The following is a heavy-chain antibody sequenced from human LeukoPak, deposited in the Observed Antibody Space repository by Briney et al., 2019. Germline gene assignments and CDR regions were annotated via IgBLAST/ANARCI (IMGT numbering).Heavy chain of an antibody. CDR2: IYSSGRP. Sequence: SETLSLTSCAAGRLLISCYGRCLRQPAGKGPEWIGHIYSSGRPNYNPSLKSRVTMSVDTSKNQFSLKLTSVTAADTAVYYCEQWGNPWEFRLDYGGQGTLVTVSS. J-gene: IGHJ4*02. CDR3: EQWGNPWEFRLDY. D-gene: IGHD3-10*01. CDR1: GRLLISCY. V-gene: IGHV4-4*07.